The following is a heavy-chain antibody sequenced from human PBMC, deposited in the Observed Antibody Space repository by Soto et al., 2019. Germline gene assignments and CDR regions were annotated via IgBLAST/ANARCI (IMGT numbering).Heavy chain of an antibody. V-gene: IGHV2-5*02. CDR2: IYWDDDK. CDR1: GFSLSTSGVG. Sequence: QITLKESGPTLVKPTQTLTLTCTFSGFSLSTSGVGVGWIRQPPGKALEWLALIYWDDDKRYSPSLKSRLTITKDTSKNQVVLTMTNMDPVDTATYYCARTMAYYGSGSFDLWGRGTLVTVSS. J-gene: IGHJ2*01. D-gene: IGHD3-10*01. CDR3: ARTMAYYGSGSFDL.